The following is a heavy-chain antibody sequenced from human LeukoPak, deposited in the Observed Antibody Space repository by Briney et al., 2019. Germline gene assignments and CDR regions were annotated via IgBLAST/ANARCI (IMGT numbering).Heavy chain of an antibody. J-gene: IGHJ6*04. CDR3: AGDRRGKTQSGGHHFYAMDV. Sequence: SETLSLTCTVSGCSISSYYWTWIRQPPGKGPEWIGYINHRGSTNYNPSLERRVTISVDTSMNPFSMALSSVTAADPAVYFCAGDRRGKTQSGGHHFYAMDVWGKGATVTASS. CDR1: GCSISSYY. V-gene: IGHV4-59*03. D-gene: IGHD1/OR15-1a*01. CDR2: INHRGST.